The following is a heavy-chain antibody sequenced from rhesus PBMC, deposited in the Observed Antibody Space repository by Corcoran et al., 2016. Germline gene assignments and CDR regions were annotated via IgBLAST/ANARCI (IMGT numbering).Heavy chain of an antibody. J-gene: IGHJ5-1*01. Sequence: QVQLVQSGAEVKKPGASVKLSCKASGYTFSIYAISWVRQDPGQGLEWRGGLIPIVGRPNYAQKFQGRVTITAETSTSTAYMELSSLRSEDTAVYYCARGNSEPWNYNRFDVWGPGVLVTVSS. V-gene: IGHV1-151*01. CDR2: LIPIVGRP. CDR1: GYTFSIYA. CDR3: ARGNSEPWNYNRFDV. D-gene: IGHD1-1*01.